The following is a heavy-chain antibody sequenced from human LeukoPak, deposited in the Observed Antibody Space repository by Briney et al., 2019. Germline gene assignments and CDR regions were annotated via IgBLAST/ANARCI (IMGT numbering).Heavy chain of an antibody. V-gene: IGHV1-69*04. Sequence: GASVKVSCKASGGTFSSYAISWVRQAPGQGLEWMGRIIPILGIANYAQRFQGRVTITADKSTSTAYMELSSLRSEDTAVYYCARGDYYDSGSYYNEFDPWGRGTLVTVSS. CDR2: IIPILGIA. CDR3: ARGDYYDSGSYYNEFDP. J-gene: IGHJ5*02. D-gene: IGHD3-10*01. CDR1: GGTFSSYA.